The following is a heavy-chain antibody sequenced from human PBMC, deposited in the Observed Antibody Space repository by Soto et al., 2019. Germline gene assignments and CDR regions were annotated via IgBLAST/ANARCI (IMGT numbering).Heavy chain of an antibody. CDR3: EREGPAPYYYYGMDV. J-gene: IGHJ6*02. CDR1: GYSFTTYG. CDR2: ISGYNGNT. Sequence: QVQLVQSGGEVKKPGASVKVSCKTSGYSFTTYGISWVRQAPGQGLEWMGWISGYNGNTHYAQKFQGRVSMTTDTSTRTADMELRSLRSDDTAVYYCEREGPAPYYYYGMDVWGQGTTVTVSS. V-gene: IGHV1-18*01.